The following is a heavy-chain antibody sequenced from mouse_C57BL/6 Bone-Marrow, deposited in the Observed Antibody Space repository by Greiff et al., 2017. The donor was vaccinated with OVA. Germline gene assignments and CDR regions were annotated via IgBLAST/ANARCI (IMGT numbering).Heavy chain of an antibody. Sequence: VHVKQSGAELVRPGASVMLSCTASGFNIKDDYMHWVKQRPEQGLEWIGWIDPENGDTEYASKFQGKATITADTSSNTAYLQLSSLTSEDTAVYYCTTYGLFDYWGQGTTLTVSS. CDR1: GFNIKDDY. J-gene: IGHJ2*01. D-gene: IGHD1-1*02. V-gene: IGHV14-4*01. CDR2: IDPENGDT. CDR3: TTYGLFDY.